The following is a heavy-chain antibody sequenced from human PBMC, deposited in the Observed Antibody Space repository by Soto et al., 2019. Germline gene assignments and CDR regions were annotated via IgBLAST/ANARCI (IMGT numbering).Heavy chain of an antibody. CDR2: IWYDGSNK. Sequence: QVQLVESGGGVVQPGRSLRLSCAASGFIFSRYGMQWVRQAPGKGLEWVAVIWYDGSNKYYADSVKGRFTISRDNSKNTLYLQMNSLGVEDTAVYYCARGTLRGDYGADYWGQGTLVTVSS. J-gene: IGHJ4*02. V-gene: IGHV3-33*01. CDR3: ARGTLRGDYGADY. D-gene: IGHD2-21*02. CDR1: GFIFSRYG.